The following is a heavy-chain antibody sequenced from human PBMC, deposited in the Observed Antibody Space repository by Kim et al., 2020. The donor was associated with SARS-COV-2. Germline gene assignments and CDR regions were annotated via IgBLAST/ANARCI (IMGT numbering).Heavy chain of an antibody. CDR2: IKSKTYGGTA. D-gene: IGHD3-10*01. V-gene: IGHV3-15*01. J-gene: IGHJ4*02. CDR3: TTTGGLGVDELDY. Sequence: GGSLRLSCAASGFTFSNSWMSWVRQAPGKGLEWVARIKSKTYGGTADYATPGKGRFTISRNDSTNTLYLQMNSQKTEDTAVDYGTTTGGLGVDELDYWGQGTLVTVSS. CDR1: GFTFSNSW.